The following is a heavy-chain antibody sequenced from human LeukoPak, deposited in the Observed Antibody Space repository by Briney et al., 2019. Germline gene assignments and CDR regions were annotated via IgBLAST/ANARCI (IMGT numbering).Heavy chain of an antibody. J-gene: IGHJ4*02. Sequence: SETLSLTCAVYGGSFSGYYWSWIRQPPGKGLEWIGSIYYSGSTYYNPSLKSRVTISVDTSKNQFSLKLTSVTAADTAVYYCARETTIFGVGYFDYWGQGTLVTVSS. CDR3: ARETTIFGVGYFDY. CDR1: GGSFSGYY. V-gene: IGHV4-34*01. D-gene: IGHD3-3*01. CDR2: IYYSGST.